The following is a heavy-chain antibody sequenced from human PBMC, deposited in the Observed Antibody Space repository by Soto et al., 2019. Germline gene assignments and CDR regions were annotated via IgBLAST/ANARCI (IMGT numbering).Heavy chain of an antibody. J-gene: IGHJ4*02. V-gene: IGHV1-18*01. D-gene: IGHD3-10*01. Sequence: GASVKVSCTASGGTFSSYGISWVRQAPGQGLEWMGWISAYNGNTNYAQKLQGRVTMTTDTSTSTAYMELRSLRSDDTAVYYCARLYGSGKERTYYFDYWGQGTLVTVSS. CDR1: GGTFSSYG. CDR2: ISAYNGNT. CDR3: ARLYGSGKERTYYFDY.